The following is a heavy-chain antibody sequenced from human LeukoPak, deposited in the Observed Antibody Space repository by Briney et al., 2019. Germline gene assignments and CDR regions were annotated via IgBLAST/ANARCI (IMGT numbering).Heavy chain of an antibody. CDR2: ITYDGSNK. D-gene: IGHD6-19*01. V-gene: IGHV3-30*18. CDR3: AKVRWDNSGWYYLDS. J-gene: IGHJ4*02. CDR1: GFTFTSYG. Sequence: GGSLRLSCAASGFTFTSYGMHWVRQAPGKGLEWVAVITYDGSNKYYIDSVKGRFTISRDNSKSTLYLQMNSLRAEDTAVYYCAKVRWDNSGWYYLDSWGQGTLVTVSS.